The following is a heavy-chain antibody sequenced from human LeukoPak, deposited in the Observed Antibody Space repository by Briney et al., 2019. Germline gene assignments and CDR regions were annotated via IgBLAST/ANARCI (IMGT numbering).Heavy chain of an antibody. J-gene: IGHJ4*02. Sequence: HPGRSLRLACAASGFTFSSYWMHWVRQAPGKGLVWVSRINSDGSSTSYADSVKGRCTISRDNAKNTLYLQMNSLRAEDPAVYYCARDPTDSGSYDWGQGTLGTVSS. D-gene: IGHD1-26*01. CDR1: GFTFSSYW. CDR2: INSDGSST. V-gene: IGHV3-74*01. CDR3: ARDPTDSGSYD.